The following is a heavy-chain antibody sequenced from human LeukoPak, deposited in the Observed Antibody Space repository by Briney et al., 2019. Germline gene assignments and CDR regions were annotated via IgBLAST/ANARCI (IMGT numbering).Heavy chain of an antibody. D-gene: IGHD1-7*01. CDR3: ARDRGTGTTYRFET. CDR2: ISAYNGNT. J-gene: IGHJ5*02. CDR1: GYTFTSYG. Sequence: ASVKVSCKASGYTFTSYGISWVRQAPGQGLEWMGWISAYNGNTNYAQKLQGRVTLTTDTSTSTAYMELRSLRSDDTAVYYCARDRGTGTTYRFETWGQGALVTVSS. V-gene: IGHV1-18*01.